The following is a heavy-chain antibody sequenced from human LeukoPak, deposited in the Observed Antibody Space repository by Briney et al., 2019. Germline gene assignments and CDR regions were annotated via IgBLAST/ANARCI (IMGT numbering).Heavy chain of an antibody. CDR2: INQDGSAK. CDR1: GFTFSGYW. V-gene: IGHV3-7*01. CDR3: ARVQQGQWLVDY. D-gene: IGHD6-19*01. Sequence: PGGSLRLSCAASGFTFSGYWMSWVRQAPGKGLEWVANINQDGSAKYYVDSVKGRFTISRDNAKNSLYLQMNSLRAEDTAIYYCARVQQGQWLVDYWGQGTLVTVSS. J-gene: IGHJ4*02.